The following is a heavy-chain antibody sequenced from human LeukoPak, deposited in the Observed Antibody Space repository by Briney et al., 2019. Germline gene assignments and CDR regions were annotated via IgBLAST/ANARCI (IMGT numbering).Heavy chain of an antibody. CDR1: GGTISSYY. V-gene: IGHV4-59*08. J-gene: IGHJ4*02. CDR2: IFYSGST. Sequence: SETLSLTCTVSGGTISSYYWNWIRQPPGKGLEWIGYIFYSGSTTYNPSVKSRVTISLDTSKNQFSLRLSSVTAADTAVYYCARKTSSSWCFDYWGQGTLVTVSS. D-gene: IGHD6-13*01. CDR3: ARKTSSSWCFDY.